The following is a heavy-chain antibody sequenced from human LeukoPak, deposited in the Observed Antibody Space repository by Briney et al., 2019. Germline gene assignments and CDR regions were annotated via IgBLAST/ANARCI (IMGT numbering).Heavy chain of an antibody. CDR3: ARGSAMVRKDYFDY. J-gene: IGHJ4*02. Sequence: GGSLRLSCAASGFTFISYSMNWVRQAPGKGLEWVSSVSSTGGYIYYEDSLKGRFTISRDNAKNSLYLQMNSLRVEDTAVYYCARGSAMVRKDYFDYWGQGALVTVSS. D-gene: IGHD3-10*01. CDR1: GFTFISYS. V-gene: IGHV3-21*01. CDR2: VSSTGGYI.